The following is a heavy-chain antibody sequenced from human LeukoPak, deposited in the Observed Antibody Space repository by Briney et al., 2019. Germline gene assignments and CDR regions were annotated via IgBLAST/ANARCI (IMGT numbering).Heavy chain of an antibody. D-gene: IGHD1-26*01. CDR2: IYYSGST. V-gene: IGHV4-39*01. CDR1: GFPFSSYF. J-gene: IGHJ4*02. Sequence: GSLRLSCAASGFPFSSYFMSWIRQPPGKGLEWIGSIYYSGSTYYNPSLKSRVTISVDTPKNQFSLKLSSVTAADTAVYYCARRKNLVGATDYWGQGTLVTVSS. CDR3: ARRKNLVGATDY.